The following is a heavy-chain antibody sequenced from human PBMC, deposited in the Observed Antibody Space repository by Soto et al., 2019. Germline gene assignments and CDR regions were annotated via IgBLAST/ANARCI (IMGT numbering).Heavy chain of an antibody. CDR3: AKDLGSSGWYNWFDP. J-gene: IGHJ5*02. Sequence: QVQLVESGGGVVQSGRSLRLSCAASGFTFSTSGMHWIRQAPGKGLEWVAMISHDGGATYYVDSVKGRFTISRDTDKNTLHLHMDSLRPEDTATYYCAKDLGSSGWYNWFDPWGQGTLVTVSS. CDR2: ISHDGGAT. D-gene: IGHD6-13*01. CDR1: GFTFSTSG. V-gene: IGHV3-30*18.